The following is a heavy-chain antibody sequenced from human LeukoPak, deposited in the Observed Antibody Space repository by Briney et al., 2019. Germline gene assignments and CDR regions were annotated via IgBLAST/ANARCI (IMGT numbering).Heavy chain of an antibody. V-gene: IGHV3-30*18. CDR1: GFTFSSYG. Sequence: PGGSLRLSCAASGFTFSSYGMHWVRQAPGKGLEWVAVISFDGSNKYYADSLKGRFTISRDNSKNTLYLEMNSLRVEDTAVYYCAKDPSYGSGSYLAFDIWGQGTMVTVSS. CDR3: AKDPSYGSGSYLAFDI. D-gene: IGHD3-10*01. J-gene: IGHJ3*02. CDR2: ISFDGSNK.